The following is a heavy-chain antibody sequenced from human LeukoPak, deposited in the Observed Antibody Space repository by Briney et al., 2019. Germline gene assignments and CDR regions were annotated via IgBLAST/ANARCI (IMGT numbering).Heavy chain of an antibody. CDR1: GGSISSSY. Sequence: SETLSLTCTVSGGSISSSYWSWIRQPPGKGLEWIGYIYYTGTTDSNPSLKSRVTISLDTSKNQFSLNLSSVTAADTAVYYCARRWVYDKRAFDAWGQGTMVTVSS. J-gene: IGHJ3*01. V-gene: IGHV4-59*08. CDR2: IYYTGTT. CDR3: ARRWVYDKRAFDA. D-gene: IGHD3-16*01.